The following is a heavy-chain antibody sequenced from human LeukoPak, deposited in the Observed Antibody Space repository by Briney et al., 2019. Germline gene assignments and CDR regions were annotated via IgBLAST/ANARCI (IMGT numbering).Heavy chain of an antibody. V-gene: IGHV3-20*04. D-gene: IGHD6-19*01. CDR1: GFTFDDYG. CDR2: INWNGGST. CDR3: AKDSRYSSGWAAFDI. J-gene: IGHJ3*02. Sequence: PGGSLRLSCAASGFTFDDYGMSWVRQAPGKGLEWVSGINWNGGSTGYADSVKGRFTISRDNAKNSLYLQMNSLRAEDTALYYCAKDSRYSSGWAAFDIWGQGTLVTVSS.